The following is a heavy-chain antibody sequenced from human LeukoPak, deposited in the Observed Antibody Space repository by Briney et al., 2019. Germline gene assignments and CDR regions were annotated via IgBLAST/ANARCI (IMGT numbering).Heavy chain of an antibody. CDR2: IRSKAYGGTT. V-gene: IGHV3-49*04. CDR3: TRYNSGWPFDY. J-gene: IGHJ4*02. D-gene: IGHD6-19*01. Sequence: GGSLRLSCTASGFTFGDYAMSWVRQAPGKGLEWVGFIRSKAYGGTTEYAASVKGRFTISRDDSKSIAYLQMNSLKTEDTAVYYCTRYNSGWPFDYWGQGTLVTVSS. CDR1: GFTFGDYA.